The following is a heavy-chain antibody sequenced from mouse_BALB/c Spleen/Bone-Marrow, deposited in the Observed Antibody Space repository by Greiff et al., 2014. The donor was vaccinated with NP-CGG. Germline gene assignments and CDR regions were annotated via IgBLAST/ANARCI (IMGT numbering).Heavy chain of an antibody. CDR3: ARGLRGYAMDY. D-gene: IGHD2-4*01. J-gene: IGHJ4*01. Sequence: DVQLQESGGGLVQPGGSLKLSCAASGFTFSSYTMSWVRQTPEKRLEWVAYISNGGGSTYYPDTVKGRFTISRDNAKNTLYLQMSSLKSEDTAMYYCARGLRGYAMDYWGQGTSVTVSS. CDR2: ISNGGGST. V-gene: IGHV5-12-2*01. CDR1: GFTFSSYT.